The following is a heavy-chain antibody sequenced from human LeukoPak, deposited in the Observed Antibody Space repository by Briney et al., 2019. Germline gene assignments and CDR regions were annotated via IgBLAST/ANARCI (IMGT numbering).Heavy chain of an antibody. Sequence: QPGGSLRLSCAASGLTFSNYHMTWVRQAPGKGLEWVSYISDSTTTTYYADSVKGRFTISRDNDKNSLYLQMNSLRDEDTAVYYCARDRRAIYGPFDHWGQGTLITVSS. D-gene: IGHD3-10*01. CDR2: ISDSTTTT. V-gene: IGHV3-48*02. CDR1: GLTFSNYH. J-gene: IGHJ4*02. CDR3: ARDRRAIYGPFDH.